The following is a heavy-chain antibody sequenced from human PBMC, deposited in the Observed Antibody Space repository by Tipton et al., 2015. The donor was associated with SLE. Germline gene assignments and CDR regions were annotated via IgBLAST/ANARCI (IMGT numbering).Heavy chain of an antibody. J-gene: IGHJ6*03. V-gene: IGHV4-34*01. CDR2: INHSGSS. D-gene: IGHD1-1*01. CDR3: ARVPGLERSYSYYYYMDV. CDR1: GGSFSGYY. Sequence: TLSLTCAVYGGSFSGYYWSWIRQPPGKGLEWIGEINHSGSSNCNPSLKSRVAMSVDTSRNQFSLKLSSVTAADTAMYYCARVPGLERSYSYYYYMDVWGKGTTVTVSS.